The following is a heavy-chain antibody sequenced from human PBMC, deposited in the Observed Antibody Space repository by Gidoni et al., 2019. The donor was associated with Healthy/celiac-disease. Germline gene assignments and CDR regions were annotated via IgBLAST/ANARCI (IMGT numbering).Heavy chain of an antibody. J-gene: IGHJ4*02. V-gene: IGHV3-33*01. D-gene: IGHD3-10*01. Sequence: QVQLVESGGGVVQPGRSLRLSCAASGFTFSSYGMHWVRQAPGKGLEWVTVIWYDGSNKYSADSVKGRFTISRDNSKNTLYLQMNSLRAEDTAVYYCARDYNAAYFDYWGQGTLVTVSS. CDR1: GFTFSSYG. CDR3: ARDYNAAYFDY. CDR2: IWYDGSNK.